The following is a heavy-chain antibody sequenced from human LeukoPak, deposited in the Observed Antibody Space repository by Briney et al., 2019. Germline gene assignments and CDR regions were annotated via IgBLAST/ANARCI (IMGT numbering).Heavy chain of an antibody. CDR1: GFTFSSYA. V-gene: IGHV3-23*01. D-gene: IGHD2-2*01. CDR2: ISGSDGST. Sequence: PGGSPRLSCAASGFTFSSYAMSWVRQAPGKGLEWVSAISGSDGSTYYADSVKGRFTISRDNSKNTLYLQMNSLRAEDTAVYYCAKQLTETARNYYYGMDVWGQGTTVTVSS. CDR3: AKQLTETARNYYYGMDV. J-gene: IGHJ6*02.